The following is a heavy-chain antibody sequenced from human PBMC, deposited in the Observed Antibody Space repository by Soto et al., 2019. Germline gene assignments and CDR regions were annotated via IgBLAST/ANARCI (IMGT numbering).Heavy chain of an antibody. CDR2: IFSNDEK. D-gene: IGHD3-3*01. CDR1: GFSLSNARMG. CDR3: ARGDWYYDFWSGREYNWFDT. Sequence: QVTLKESGPVLVKPTETLTLTCTVSGFSLSNARMGVSWIRQPPGKALEWLAHIFSNDEKSYSTSLKRRLTISKYTSKSQVVLTMTNMDPVDTATYYCARGDWYYDFWSGREYNWFDTWGQGTLVTVSS. V-gene: IGHV2-26*01. J-gene: IGHJ5*02.